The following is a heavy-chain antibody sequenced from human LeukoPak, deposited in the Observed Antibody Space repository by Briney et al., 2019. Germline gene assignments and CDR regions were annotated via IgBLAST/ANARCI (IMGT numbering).Heavy chain of an antibody. J-gene: IGHJ6*02. CDR3: AKRLNHSSGWFGNFYYYYGMDV. Sequence: GGSLRLSCAASGFTFSSYAMSWVRQAPGKGLEWVSAISGSGGSTYYADSVKGRFTISRDNSKNTLYLQMNSLRAEDTAVYYCAKRLNHSSGWFGNFYYYYGMDVWGQGTTVTVSS. D-gene: IGHD6-19*01. CDR1: GFTFSSYA. CDR2: ISGSGGST. V-gene: IGHV3-23*01.